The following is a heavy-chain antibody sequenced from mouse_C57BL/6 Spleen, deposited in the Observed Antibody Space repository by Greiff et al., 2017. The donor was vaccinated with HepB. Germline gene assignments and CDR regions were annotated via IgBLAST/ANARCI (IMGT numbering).Heavy chain of an antibody. CDR2: ISSGSSTI. D-gene: IGHD4-1*01. J-gene: IGHJ4*01. CDR1: GFTFSDYG. CDR3: AREGWDDYAMDY. Sequence: EVQLQESGGGLVKPGGSLKLSCAASGFTFSDYGMHWVRQAPEKGLEWVAYISSGSSTIYYADTVKGRFTISRDNAKNTLFLQMTSLRSEDTAMYYCAREGWDDYAMDYWGQGTSVTVSS. V-gene: IGHV5-17*01.